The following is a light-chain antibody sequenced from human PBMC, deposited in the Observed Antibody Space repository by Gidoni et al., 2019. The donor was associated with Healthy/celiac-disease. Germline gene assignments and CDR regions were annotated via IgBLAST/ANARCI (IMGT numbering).Light chain of an antibody. J-gene: IGKJ3*01. V-gene: IGKV1-39*01. CDR1: QSISSY. Sequence: DIQMTQSPSSLSASVGDRVTITCRASQSISSYLNWYQQKPGKAPKLLIYAASSLQSGVPSRFSGSGSGTDFTLTISSLQPEDFETYYCQQSYSTPPITFGPGTKVEIK. CDR2: AAS. CDR3: QQSYSTPPIT.